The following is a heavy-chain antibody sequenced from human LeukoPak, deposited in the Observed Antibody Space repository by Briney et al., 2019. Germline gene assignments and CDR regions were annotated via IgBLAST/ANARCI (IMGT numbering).Heavy chain of an antibody. J-gene: IGHJ3*02. V-gene: IGHV4-38-2*02. CDR1: EFSVSGIYC. CDR2: ICHSGGT. CDR3: ARPAAAGKAAFDI. Sequence: PSETLSLTCSVSEFSVSGIYCWGWIRQSPGKGLEWIGTICHSGGTYYNPSLKSRVAMSLDTSQNRFSMRLISVTAADTAMYYCARPAAAGKAAFDIWGRGTMVTVSS. D-gene: IGHD6-13*01.